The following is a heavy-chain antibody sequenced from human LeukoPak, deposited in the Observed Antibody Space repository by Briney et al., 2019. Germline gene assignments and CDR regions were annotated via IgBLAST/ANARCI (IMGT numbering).Heavy chain of an antibody. CDR1: GFTFSSYA. Sequence: GGSLRLPCVASGFTFSSYAMHWVRQAPGKGLEWVAVISFDGSNKYYADSVKGRFTISRDNSKNTLYLQVSAEDTAIYYCARGYASTSQLDPWGQGTLVTVSS. V-gene: IGHV3-30*03. J-gene: IGHJ5*02. D-gene: IGHD6-13*01. CDR3: ARGYASTSQLDP. CDR2: ISFDGSNK.